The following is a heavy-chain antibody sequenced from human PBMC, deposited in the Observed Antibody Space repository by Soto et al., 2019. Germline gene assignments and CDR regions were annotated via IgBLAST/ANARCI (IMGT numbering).Heavy chain of an antibody. CDR2: IYHSGRT. D-gene: IGHD2-15*01. J-gene: IGHJ4*02. CDR3: ARVVFEYCSGGSCYRIDY. Sequence: SETLSLTSAVSGYSISSGYYWGWIRQPPGKGLEWIGSIYHSGRTYYNPSLKSRVTISVDTSKNQFSLKLSSVTAADTAVYYCARVVFEYCSGGSCYRIDYWGQGTLVTVSS. CDR1: GYSISSGYY. V-gene: IGHV4-38-2*01.